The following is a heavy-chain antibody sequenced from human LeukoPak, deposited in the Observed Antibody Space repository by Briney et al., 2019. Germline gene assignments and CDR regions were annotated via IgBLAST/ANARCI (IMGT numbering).Heavy chain of an antibody. CDR2: ISYDGSNK. V-gene: IGHV3-30-3*01. CDR3: ARAESSDAFDI. Sequence: AGRSLRLSCAASGFTFSSYAMHWVRQAPGKRLEWVAVISYDGSNKYYADSVKGRFTISRDSSKNTLYLQMNSLRAEDTAVYYCARAESSDAFDIWGQGTMVTVSS. D-gene: IGHD6-6*01. J-gene: IGHJ3*02. CDR1: GFTFSSYA.